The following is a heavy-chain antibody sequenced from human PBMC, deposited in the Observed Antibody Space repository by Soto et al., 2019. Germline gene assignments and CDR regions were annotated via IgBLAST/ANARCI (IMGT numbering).Heavy chain of an antibody. D-gene: IGHD2-15*01. V-gene: IGHV3-53*01. CDR2: IYSGGNS. J-gene: IGHJ3*02. CDR3: APHVSCSGGSCQYDAFAI. Sequence: GGSLRLSCTTSGFTVSSSHMSWVRQAPGKGLDWVSVIYSGGNSYYAVSAQGRFTISRDTSENTLYLQMNSLGAEDTAAYYSAPHVSCSGGSCQYDAFAIRGQGTMVTVSS. CDR1: GFTVSSSH.